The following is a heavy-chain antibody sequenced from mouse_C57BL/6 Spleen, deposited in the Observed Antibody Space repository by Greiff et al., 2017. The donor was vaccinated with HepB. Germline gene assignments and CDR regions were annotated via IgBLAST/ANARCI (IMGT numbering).Heavy chain of an antibody. CDR2: ISGGGGNT. J-gene: IGHJ4*01. CDR1: GFTFSSYT. Sequence: VQLKQSGGGLVKPGGSLKLSCAASGFTFSSYTMSWVRQTPEKRLEWVATISGGGGNTYYPDSVKGRFTISRDNAKNTLYLQMSSLRSEDTALYYCARRNYGAMDYWGQGTSVTVSS. CDR3: ARRNYGAMDY. V-gene: IGHV5-9*01. D-gene: IGHD1-1*01.